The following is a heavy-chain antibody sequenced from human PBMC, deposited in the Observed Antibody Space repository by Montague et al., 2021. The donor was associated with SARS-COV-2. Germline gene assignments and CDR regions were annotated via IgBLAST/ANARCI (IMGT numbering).Heavy chain of an antibody. Sequence: SETLSLTCTVSGGSISSSSYYWGWIRQPPGKGLEWIGSVYYSGSTYYNPSLKSRVSISVDTSKNQLSLKLSSVTDAATAVYYWARDGSLRFEILIGPRHYYYGMDVWGQGTTVTVSS. V-gene: IGHV4-39*07. CDR3: ARDGSLRFEILIGPRHYYYGMDV. CDR1: GGSISSSSYY. CDR2: VYYSGST. J-gene: IGHJ6*02. D-gene: IGHD3-9*01.